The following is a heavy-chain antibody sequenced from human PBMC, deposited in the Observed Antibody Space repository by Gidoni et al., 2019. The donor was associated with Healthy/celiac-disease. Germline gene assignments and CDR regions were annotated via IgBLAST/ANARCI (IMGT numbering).Heavy chain of an antibody. J-gene: IGHJ3*02. CDR2: ISGSGGST. D-gene: IGHD3-3*01. V-gene: IGHV3-23*01. CDR3: AKSTNYDFWSGYYEMRADDAFDI. Sequence: EVQLLESGGGLVQPGGSLRLSCAASGFTFSSYAMSWVRQAPGKVLEWVSAISGSGGSTYYADSVKGRFTISRDNSKNTLYLQMNSLRAEDTAVYYCAKSTNYDFWSGYYEMRADDAFDIWGQGTMVTVSS. CDR1: GFTFSSYA.